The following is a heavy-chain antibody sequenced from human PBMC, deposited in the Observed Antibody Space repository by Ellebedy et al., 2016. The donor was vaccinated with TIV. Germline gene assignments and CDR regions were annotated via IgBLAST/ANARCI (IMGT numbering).Heavy chain of an antibody. Sequence: GESLKISCAASGFTFTSYAMGWVRQAPGKGLAWVSIVSGSGSNTYYADSVKGRFTISRDNSKNTLYLQMNSLRAEDTAVYYCEKATSGSYYYIDYWGQGTLVTVSS. CDR1: GFTFTSYA. CDR2: VSGSGSNT. CDR3: EKATSGSYYYIDY. V-gene: IGHV3-23*01. J-gene: IGHJ4*02. D-gene: IGHD1-26*01.